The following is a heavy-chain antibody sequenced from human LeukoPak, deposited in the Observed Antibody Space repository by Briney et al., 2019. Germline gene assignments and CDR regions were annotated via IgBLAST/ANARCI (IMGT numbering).Heavy chain of an antibody. Sequence: PGGSLRLSCVASGFTFSSYAMHWVRQAPGKGLEWVAVISYDGSNKYYADSVKGRFTISRDNSKNTLYLQMNSLRAEDTAVYYCAKGFTTGTYFDYWGQGTLVTVSS. J-gene: IGHJ4*02. CDR3: AKGFTTGTYFDY. CDR2: ISYDGSNK. D-gene: IGHD3-22*01. CDR1: GFTFSSYA. V-gene: IGHV3-30-3*01.